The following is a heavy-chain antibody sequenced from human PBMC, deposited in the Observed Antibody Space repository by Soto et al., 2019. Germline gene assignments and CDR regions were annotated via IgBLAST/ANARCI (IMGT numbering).Heavy chain of an antibody. J-gene: IGHJ3*02. D-gene: IGHD6-25*01. V-gene: IGHV4-59*01. CDR3: ARRSGIIAIFDI. Sequence: SETLSLTCTVSGASISSNYWSWIRQPPGKGLEWIGYIYYSGSTKYKPSLKSRVTISVDTSKNQFSLKLSSVTAADTAVYYCARRSGIIAIFDIWGQGTMVTVSS. CDR2: IYYSGST. CDR1: GASISSNY.